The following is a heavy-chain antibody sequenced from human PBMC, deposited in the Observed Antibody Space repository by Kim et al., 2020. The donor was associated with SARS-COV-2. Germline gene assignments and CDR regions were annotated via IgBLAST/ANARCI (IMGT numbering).Heavy chain of an antibody. V-gene: IGHV3-30-3*01. D-gene: IGHD6-19*01. J-gene: IGHJ6*02. Sequence: GGSLRLSCVASGFTFSSYAMHWVRQAPGKGLGWVTVISYDGSNKYYIDSVKGRFTISRDNSKSTLYLQMNSLRAEDTGVYYCARDLRQWLAPTSPGYDYYGLGVWGQGATVTVSS. CDR3: ARDLRQWLAPTSPGYDYYGLGV. CDR1: GFTFSSYA. CDR2: ISYDGSNK.